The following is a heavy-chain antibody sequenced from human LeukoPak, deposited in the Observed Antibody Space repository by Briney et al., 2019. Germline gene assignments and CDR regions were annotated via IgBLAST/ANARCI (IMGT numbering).Heavy chain of an antibody. Sequence: GGSLRLSCAASGFTFSSYGMHWVRQAPGKGLEWVAVISYDGSNKYYADSVKGRFTISRDNSKNTLYLQMNSLRAEDTAVYYCAKDSGWNYGLGDAFDIWGQGTMVTVSS. J-gene: IGHJ3*02. CDR3: AKDSGWNYGLGDAFDI. CDR2: ISYDGSNK. D-gene: IGHD1-7*01. V-gene: IGHV3-30*18. CDR1: GFTFSSYG.